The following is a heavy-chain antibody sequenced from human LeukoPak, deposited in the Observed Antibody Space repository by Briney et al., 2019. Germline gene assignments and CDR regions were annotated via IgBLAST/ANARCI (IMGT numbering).Heavy chain of an antibody. V-gene: IGHV4-59*01. CDR1: GGSISSYY. J-gene: IGHJ3*02. CDR3: ARDGLSSGDAFDI. D-gene: IGHD3-22*01. CDR2: IYYSGST. Sequence: SETLSLTCTVSGGSISSYYWSWIRQPPGKGLEWIGYIYYSGSTNYNPSLKSRVTISVDTSKNQFSLKLSSVTAAGTAVYYCARDGLSSGDAFDIWGQGTMVTVSS.